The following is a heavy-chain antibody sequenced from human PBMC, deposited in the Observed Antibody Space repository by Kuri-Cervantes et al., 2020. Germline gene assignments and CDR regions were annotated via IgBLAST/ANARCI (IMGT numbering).Heavy chain of an antibody. D-gene: IGHD4-17*01. Sequence: GESLKISCAASGFTFSAYAMHWVRQAPGKGLEWVAFIRHDGTEKYYPGSVKGRFTISRDNSRNTLYLQMNSLRAEDTAVYYCYGDYRDYWGQGTLVTVSS. J-gene: IGHJ4*02. V-gene: IGHV3-30*02. CDR3: YGDYRDY. CDR1: GFTFSAYA. CDR2: IRHDGTEK.